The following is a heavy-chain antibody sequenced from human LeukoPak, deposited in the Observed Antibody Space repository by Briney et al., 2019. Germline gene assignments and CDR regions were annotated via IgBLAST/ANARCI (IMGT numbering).Heavy chain of an antibody. Sequence: VASVKVSCKASGYTFSNYGIHWLRQAPGQGLEWMGWISPYTGDPNYPQNLQGRVIMTTDTSTSTAYMELRSLRSEDTAVYYCARVGYNFPQFDYWGQGTLVTVSS. CDR2: ISPYTGDP. CDR3: ARVGYNFPQFDY. CDR1: GYTFSNYG. J-gene: IGHJ4*02. D-gene: IGHD1-20*01. V-gene: IGHV1-18*01.